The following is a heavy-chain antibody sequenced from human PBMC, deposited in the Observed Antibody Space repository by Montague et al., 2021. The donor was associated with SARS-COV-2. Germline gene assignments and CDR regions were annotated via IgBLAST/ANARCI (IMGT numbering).Heavy chain of an antibody. J-gene: IGHJ3*01. V-gene: IGHV4-39*01. Sequence: SETLSLTCTVSGGSIGTGYYFWSWIRQSPGKGLEWLGTVFYRGNTYYNPSLKSRVTISVDTSTNQFSLKLTSVTVAETAIYFCARRNYCSSSSCYNGGFDYWGQGAVVTVSS. CDR1: GGSIGTGYYF. D-gene: IGHD2-2*01. CDR3: ARRNYCSSSSCYNGGFDY. CDR2: VFYRGNT.